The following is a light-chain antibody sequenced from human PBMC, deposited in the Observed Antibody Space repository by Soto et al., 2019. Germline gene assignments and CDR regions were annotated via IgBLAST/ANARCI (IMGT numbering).Light chain of an antibody. V-gene: IGKV3-15*01. CDR1: QSISSN. CDR2: DAA. Sequence: EVVMTQSPATLSVAPGERATVSCRASQSISSNVAWYQQKPGQAPRLLIYDAATRVPGIPDRFSGSGSGTEFALTISSLQSEDSAIYYCQQYNNWPPLTCGGGTKVEIK. CDR3: QQYNNWPPLT. J-gene: IGKJ4*01.